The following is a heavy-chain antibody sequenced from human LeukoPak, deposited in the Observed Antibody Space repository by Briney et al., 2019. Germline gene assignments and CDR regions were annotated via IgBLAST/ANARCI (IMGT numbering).Heavy chain of an antibody. D-gene: IGHD3-10*01. V-gene: IGHV3-21*01. Sequence: GGALRLSCAASGFTFSSYSMNWVRQAPGKGLEWVSSISSSSSYIYYADSLKGRFTISRDNAKNSLFLQMNSLRAEDTAVYYCARENVPPHYYGSGSKSRAWFDPWGQGTLVTVSS. CDR2: ISSSSSYI. J-gene: IGHJ5*02. CDR3: ARENVPPHYYGSGSKSRAWFDP. CDR1: GFTFSSYS.